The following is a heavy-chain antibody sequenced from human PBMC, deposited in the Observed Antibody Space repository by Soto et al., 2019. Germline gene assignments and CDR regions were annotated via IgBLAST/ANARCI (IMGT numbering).Heavy chain of an antibody. CDR1: YY. V-gene: IGHV4-39*01. CDR3: ARHGSF. CDR2: IYYTGST. J-gene: IGHJ4*02. D-gene: IGHD3-16*02. Sequence: YYMHWVRQAPGKGLEWIGTIYYTGSTSYNPSLKSRVTIAVDTSKNQFSLKLASVTAADTAVYYCARHGSFWGQGTLVTVSS.